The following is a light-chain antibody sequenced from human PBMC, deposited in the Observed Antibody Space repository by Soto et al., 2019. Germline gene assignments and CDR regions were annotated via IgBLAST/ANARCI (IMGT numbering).Light chain of an antibody. CDR3: YQYYTSPFT. Sequence: DIVMTQSPDSLAVSLGERATINCKSSQSLLYSSNNKIHLAWYQQKSGQPPRLLIYWASSRQSGVPDRFSGSASGTDFTLSISSLHLEDVATYYCYQYYTSPFTFGGGTKVEIK. J-gene: IGKJ4*01. CDR1: QSLLYSSNNKIH. V-gene: IGKV4-1*01. CDR2: WAS.